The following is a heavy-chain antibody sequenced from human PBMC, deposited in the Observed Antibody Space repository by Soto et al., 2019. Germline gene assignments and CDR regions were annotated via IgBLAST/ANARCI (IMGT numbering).Heavy chain of an antibody. D-gene: IGHD4-17*01. CDR1: GFTFSTYG. CDR3: AHPRGYGVFDAYDI. Sequence: PVGSLRLSCAASGFTFSTYGVSLVRQAPGKGLEWVSAISGSGDSTYYADSVKGRFTISRDNSINTLFLQMNSLRTEDTAVYYCAHPRGYGVFDAYDIWGQGAMVTVSS. J-gene: IGHJ3*02. V-gene: IGHV3-23*01. CDR2: ISGSGDST.